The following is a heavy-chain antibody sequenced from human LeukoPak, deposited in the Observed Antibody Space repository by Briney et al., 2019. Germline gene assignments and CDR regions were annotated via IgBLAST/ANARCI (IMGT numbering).Heavy chain of an antibody. J-gene: IGHJ4*02. Sequence: GGSLRLSCAASGFTVSSNYMSWVRQAPGKGLEWVSVIYSGGSTYYADSVKGRFTISRDNSKNTLYLQMNSLRAEDTAVYYCASLGYCSGGSCYFDYWGQGPLVTVSS. CDR3: ASLGYCSGGSCYFDY. D-gene: IGHD2-15*01. V-gene: IGHV3-53*01. CDR2: IYSGGST. CDR1: GFTVSSNY.